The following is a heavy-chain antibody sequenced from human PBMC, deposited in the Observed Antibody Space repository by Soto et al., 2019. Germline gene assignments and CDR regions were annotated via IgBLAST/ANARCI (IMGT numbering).Heavy chain of an antibody. CDR3: ARVGRYSSGPVDY. CDR2: ISYYGTNE. J-gene: IGHJ4*02. D-gene: IGHD6-19*01. V-gene: IGHV3-30*03. Sequence: PGGSPRLSCVASGFTCSSYWMSWVRQAPGKGLEWVAVISYYGTNEYYEDSVKGRFTISRDNSKNTLYLQMNSLRIEDTAVYYCARVGRYSSGPVDYWGQGTLVTVS. CDR1: GFTCSSYW.